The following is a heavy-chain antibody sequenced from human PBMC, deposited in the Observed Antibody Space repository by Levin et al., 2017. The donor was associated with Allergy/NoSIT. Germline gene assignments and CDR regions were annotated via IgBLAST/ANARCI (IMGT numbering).Heavy chain of an antibody. CDR1: GFTFSSYG. CDR3: ARDRVTTTSFDAFDI. Sequence: GGSLRLSCAASGFTFSSYGMHWVRQAPGKGLEWVAVIWYDGSNKYYADSVKGRFTISRDNSKNTLYLQMNSLRAEDTAVYYCARDRVTTTSFDAFDIWGQGTMVTVSS. CDR2: IWYDGSNK. J-gene: IGHJ3*02. D-gene: IGHD4-17*01. V-gene: IGHV3-33*01.